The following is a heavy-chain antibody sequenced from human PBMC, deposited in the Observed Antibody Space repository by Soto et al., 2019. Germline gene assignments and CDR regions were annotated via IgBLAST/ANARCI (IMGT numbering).Heavy chain of an antibody. CDR1: GFPFSSYA. Sequence: PVGSLTLSCAASGFPFSSYAMSWIRQAPVKVLEWVSAISGSGGSTYYADSVKGRFAISRDNSKNTLYLQMNSLRAEDTAVYYCAKTELLMITFGGVIGPDAFDSWGQGTMVPVS. J-gene: IGHJ3*02. D-gene: IGHD3-16*02. V-gene: IGHV3-23*01. CDR3: AKTELLMITFGGVIGPDAFDS. CDR2: ISGSGGST.